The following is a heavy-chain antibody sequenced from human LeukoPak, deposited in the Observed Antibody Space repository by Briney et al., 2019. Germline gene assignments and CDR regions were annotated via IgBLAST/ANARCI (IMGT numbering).Heavy chain of an antibody. CDR1: GYTFTGYY. J-gene: IGHJ5*02. Sequence: LWASVKVSCKASGYTFTGYYIHWVRQAPGQGLEWMGWINPNNGVTNYAQKFQGRVTMTRDTSISTAYMDLSGLTSDDTAVYYCARGGGDSSGEDYNWFDPWGQGALVTVSS. CDR3: ARGGGDSSGEDYNWFDP. D-gene: IGHD3-22*01. V-gene: IGHV1-2*02. CDR2: INPNNGVT.